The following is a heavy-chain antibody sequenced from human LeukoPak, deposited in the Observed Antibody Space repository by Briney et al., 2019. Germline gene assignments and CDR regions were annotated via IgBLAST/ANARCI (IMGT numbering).Heavy chain of an antibody. J-gene: IGHJ4*02. Sequence: GGSLRLSCAASGFTFSYYGMHWVRQAPGKGLEWLSVIHDGDGTYYADSVKARFAISRDNSKNTLYLQMNSLRAEDTAVYYCARLATSTGSYVDYWGQGTRVTVSS. CDR1: GFTFSYYG. V-gene: IGHV3-53*01. CDR2: IHDGDGT. CDR3: ARLATSTGSYVDY. D-gene: IGHD1-26*01.